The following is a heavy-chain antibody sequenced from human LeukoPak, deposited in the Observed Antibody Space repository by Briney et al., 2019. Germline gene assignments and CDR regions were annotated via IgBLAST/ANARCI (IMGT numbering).Heavy chain of an antibody. V-gene: IGHV4-39*01. J-gene: IGHJ4*02. Sequence: SETLSLTCTVSGGSISSSSYYWGWIRQPTGKGLEWIGSSSYSGSPYYNPSLKSRVTISGDTSKNRFSLKVSSVTAADTAVYYCAGASATGSWGLFDYWGQGTLVTVSS. CDR3: AGASATGSWGLFDY. CDR1: GGSISSSSYY. CDR2: SSYSGSP. D-gene: IGHD1-1*01.